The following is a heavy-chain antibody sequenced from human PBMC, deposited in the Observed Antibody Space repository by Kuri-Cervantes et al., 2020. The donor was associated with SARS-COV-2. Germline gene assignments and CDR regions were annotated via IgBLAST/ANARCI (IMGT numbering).Heavy chain of an antibody. D-gene: IGHD4-11*01. CDR1: GFTFSSYS. Sequence: GESLKISCAASGFTFSSYSMNWVRRAPGKGLEWVSSISSSSSYIYYADSVKGRFTISRDNAKNSLYLQMNSLRAEDTAVYYCARDVMSNYGYFDYWGQGTLVTVSS. J-gene: IGHJ4*02. CDR2: ISSSSSYI. CDR3: ARDVMSNYGYFDY. V-gene: IGHV3-21*01.